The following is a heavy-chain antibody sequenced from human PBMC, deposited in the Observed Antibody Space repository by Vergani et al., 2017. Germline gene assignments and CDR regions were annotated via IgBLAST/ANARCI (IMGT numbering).Heavy chain of an antibody. CDR2: ISGSGVSA. J-gene: IGHJ4*02. V-gene: IGHV3-23*01. Sequence: EVQLLESGGNLIQPGGSLRLSCGASGFTFSNYAMNWVRQAPGKGLEWVSGISGSGVSAYYTDSVKGRFTISRDNSKNMLYLQMNSLRAEDTAVYYCARLSYDTTPYLQGGYDCWGQGTLVSVSS. CDR1: GFTFSNYA. D-gene: IGHD3-22*01. CDR3: ARLSYDTTPYLQGGYDC.